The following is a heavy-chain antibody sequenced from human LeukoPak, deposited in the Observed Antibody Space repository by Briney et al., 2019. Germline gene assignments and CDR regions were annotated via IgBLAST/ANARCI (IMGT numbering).Heavy chain of an antibody. Sequence: PGGSLRLSCAASGFTFSSYGMHWVRQAPGKGLEWVAVIWYDGSNKYYADSVKGRFTISRDNSKNTLYLQMNSLRAEDTAVYYCARDGDSSGYYYLDYWGQGTLVTVSS. V-gene: IGHV3-33*08. J-gene: IGHJ4*02. D-gene: IGHD3-22*01. CDR3: ARDGDSSGYYYLDY. CDR2: IWYDGSNK. CDR1: GFTFSSYG.